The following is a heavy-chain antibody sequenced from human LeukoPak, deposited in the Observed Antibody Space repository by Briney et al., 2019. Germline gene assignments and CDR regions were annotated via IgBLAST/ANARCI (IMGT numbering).Heavy chain of an antibody. CDR2: INPNSGGT. D-gene: IGHD6-19*01. J-gene: IGHJ4*02. CDR1: GYTFTSYG. Sequence: ASVKVSCKASGYTFTSYGISWVRQAPGQGLEWMGWINPNSGGTNYAQEFQGRVTMTRDTSISTAYMELSRLRSDDTAVYYCARDWVGQWLATYYFDYWGQGTLVTVSS. CDR3: ARDWVGQWLATYYFDY. V-gene: IGHV1-2*02.